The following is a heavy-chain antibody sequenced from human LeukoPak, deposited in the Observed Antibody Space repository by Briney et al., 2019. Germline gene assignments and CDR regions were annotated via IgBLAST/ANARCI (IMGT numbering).Heavy chain of an antibody. CDR2: IWYDGSNK. V-gene: IGHV3-33*01. Sequence: GGSLRLSCAASGFTFSSYGMHWVRQAPGKGLEWVAVIWYDGSNKYYADSVKGRFTISRDNSKNTLYLQMNSLRAEDTAVYYCARAPYYYDNSGTSGPDYWGQGTLVTVSS. J-gene: IGHJ4*02. CDR3: ARAPYYYDNSGTSGPDY. CDR1: GFTFSSYG. D-gene: IGHD3-22*01.